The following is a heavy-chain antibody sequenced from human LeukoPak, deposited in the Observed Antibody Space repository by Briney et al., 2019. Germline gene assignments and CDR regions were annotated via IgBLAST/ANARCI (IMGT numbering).Heavy chain of an antibody. CDR3: ARALGYSSGWYYFDY. D-gene: IGHD6-19*01. CDR1: RFTVSSNY. V-gene: IGHV3-53*01. Sequence: GGSLRLSCAASRFTVSSNYMSWVRQAPGKGLEWVSVIYSGGSTYYADSVKGRFTISRDNSKNTLYLQMNSLRAEDTAVYYCARALGYSSGWYYFDYWGQGTLVTVSS. J-gene: IGHJ4*02. CDR2: IYSGGST.